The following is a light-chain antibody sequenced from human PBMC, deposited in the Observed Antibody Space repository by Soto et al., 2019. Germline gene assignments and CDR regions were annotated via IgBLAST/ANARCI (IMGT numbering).Light chain of an antibody. CDR1: QSISSW. CDR3: QQYDSFPRT. Sequence: DIQMTQSPSTLSASVGDRVTITCRASQSISSWLAWYQQKPGKAPKLLIYKASSLESGVPSRFSGSGSGTEFTLSISSLQPDDFATYYCQQYDSFPRTFGQGTKVDI. V-gene: IGKV1-5*03. CDR2: KAS. J-gene: IGKJ1*01.